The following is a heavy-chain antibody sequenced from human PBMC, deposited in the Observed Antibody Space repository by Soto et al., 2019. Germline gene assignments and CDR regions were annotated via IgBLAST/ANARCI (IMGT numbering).Heavy chain of an antibody. CDR1: GYTFSNYG. J-gene: IGHJ5*02. D-gene: IGHD2-2*01. CDR2: ISLYSDGT. Sequence: ASVKVSCKTSGYTFSNYGITWVRQAPGQPLEWLGWISLYSDGTNYAQKFQGRASMTTDTSTTTAYMELRSLRSDDTAVYYCAGVVTGDEAWFGPWGQGTLVTVSS. V-gene: IGHV1-18*01. CDR3: AGVVTGDEAWFGP.